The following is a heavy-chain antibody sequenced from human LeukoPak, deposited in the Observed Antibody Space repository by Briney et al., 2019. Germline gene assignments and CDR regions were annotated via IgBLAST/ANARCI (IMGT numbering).Heavy chain of an antibody. CDR1: GFTFSSYG. V-gene: IGHV3-30*18. D-gene: IGHD3-22*01. Sequence: PGGSLRLSCAASGFTFSSYGMHWVRQAPGKGLEWVAVISYDGSNKYYADSVKGRFTISRDNSKNTLYLQMNSLRAEDTAVYYCAKANYYDSSGLDGWGQGTLVTVSS. J-gene: IGHJ5*02. CDR2: ISYDGSNK. CDR3: AKANYYDSSGLDG.